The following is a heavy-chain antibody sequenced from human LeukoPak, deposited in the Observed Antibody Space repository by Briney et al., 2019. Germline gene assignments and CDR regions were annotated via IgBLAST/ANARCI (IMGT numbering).Heavy chain of an antibody. J-gene: IGHJ4*01. CDR3: AKAGAVAASFDY. CDR2: ISGSGGST. V-gene: IGHV3-23*01. CDR1: GFTFSSYA. D-gene: IGHD6-19*01. Sequence: GGSLRLSCAASGFTFSSYAMSWVRQAPGKGLEWVSAISGSGGSTYYAHSVKGRSTFYRDNSKNTLYLQMNGLRAEDTAVYYCAKAGAVAASFDYWGPGTLVTGSS.